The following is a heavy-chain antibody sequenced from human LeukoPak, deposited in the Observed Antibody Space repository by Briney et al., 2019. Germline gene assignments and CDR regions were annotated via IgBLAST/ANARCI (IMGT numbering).Heavy chain of an antibody. CDR2: IYYDGTT. J-gene: IGHJ4*02. Sequence: SETLSHTCSVSGVSISNYYRSWIRQPPGKGLEWIAFIYYDGTTNYNPSLKSRATISVDTSKNQYSLNLISVTPADTAVYYCARGGASSKFFDAWGQGILVTVSS. CDR1: GVSISNYY. V-gene: IGHV4-59*01. D-gene: IGHD6-6*01. CDR3: ARGGASSKFFDA.